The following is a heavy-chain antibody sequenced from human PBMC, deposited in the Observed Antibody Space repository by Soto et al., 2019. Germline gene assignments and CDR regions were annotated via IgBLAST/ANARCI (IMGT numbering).Heavy chain of an antibody. J-gene: IGHJ4*02. D-gene: IGHD1-1*01. CDR3: LRDQRHWNEFADQ. V-gene: IGHV3-74*01. CDR2: ISQDGAIA. CDR1: GFAFGSYW. Sequence: VQLVESGGGLVQPGGPLRISCAASGFAFGSYWMHWVRQAPGKALVWVSRISQDGAIATQADSVKGRFTISRDNAKNTLFLQMNSLRADDTAVYYCLRDQRHWNEFADQWGQGTLVTVSS.